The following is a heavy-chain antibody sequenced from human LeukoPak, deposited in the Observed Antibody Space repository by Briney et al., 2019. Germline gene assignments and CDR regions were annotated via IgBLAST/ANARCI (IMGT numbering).Heavy chain of an antibody. D-gene: IGHD1-26*01. CDR2: IYYSGST. CDR1: GGSFSGYY. J-gene: IGHJ4*02. CDR3: ARGYRELPH. Sequence: PSETLSLTCAVYGGSFSGYYWSWIRQPPGKGLEWIGNIYYSGSTNYNPSVKSRATISVDTSKNHFSLKLSSVTAADTAVYYCARGYRELPHWGQGTLVTVSS. V-gene: IGHV4-59*01.